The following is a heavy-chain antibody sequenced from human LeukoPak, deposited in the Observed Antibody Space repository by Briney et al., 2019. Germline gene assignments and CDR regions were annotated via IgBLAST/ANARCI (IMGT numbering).Heavy chain of an antibody. CDR2: ISCDGRNK. CDR3: AKAAYCTSTSCHFSGYAQRPLVS. Sequence: GGSLRLSCVAPGFTFNTYGMAWVRQDPSKGLEWVAGISCDGRNKDYADSVKGRFTMSRDNSKNTLYLQMNSLRSEDTAVYYCAKAAYCTSTSCHFSGYAQRPLVSWGQGTLVTVSS. D-gene: IGHD2-2*01. J-gene: IGHJ4*02. CDR1: GFTFNTYG. V-gene: IGHV3-30*18.